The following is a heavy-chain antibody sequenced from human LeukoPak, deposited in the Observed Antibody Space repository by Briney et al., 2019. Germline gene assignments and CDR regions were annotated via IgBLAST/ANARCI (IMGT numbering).Heavy chain of an antibody. CDR3: VLWWGGLSVAGVFDL. V-gene: IGHV3-74*01. CDR2: INIDGSIT. D-gene: IGHD3-10*01. Sequence: QPGGSLRLSCAASGFTFSNYWMHWVRQAPGKGLVWVSRINIDGSITTYADSVKGRFTISRDNSKNTLRLQLNSLRPDDTAVYHCVLWWGGLSVAGVFDLWGQGTLVTVSS. J-gene: IGHJ4*02. CDR1: GFTFSNYW.